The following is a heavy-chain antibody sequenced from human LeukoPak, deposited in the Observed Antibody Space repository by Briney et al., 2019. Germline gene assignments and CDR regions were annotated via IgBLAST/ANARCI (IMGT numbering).Heavy chain of an antibody. J-gene: IGHJ4*02. D-gene: IGHD3-22*01. Sequence: SETLSLTCTVSGGSISSYYWSWIRQPPGKGLGWIGYIYYSGSTNYNPSLKSRVTISVDTSKNQFSLKLSSVTAADTAVYYCARARIKYYYDSSGYYYFDYWGQGTLVTVSS. CDR3: ARARIKYYYDSSGYYYFDY. CDR2: IYYSGST. CDR1: GGSISSYY. V-gene: IGHV4-59*01.